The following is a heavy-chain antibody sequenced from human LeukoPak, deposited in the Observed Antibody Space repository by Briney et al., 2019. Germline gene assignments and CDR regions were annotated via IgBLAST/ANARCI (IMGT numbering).Heavy chain of an antibody. J-gene: IGHJ4*02. D-gene: IGHD3-22*01. Sequence: PSETLSLTCTVSGGSISSYYWSWIRQPPGKGLEWIGYISYSGSTNYNPSLESRVIISVDTSKNQFSLKLSSVTAADTALYYCARYSGSGYVRYFDYWGQGTLVTVSS. CDR3: ARYSGSGYVRYFDY. CDR1: GGSISSYY. CDR2: ISYSGST. V-gene: IGHV4-59*01.